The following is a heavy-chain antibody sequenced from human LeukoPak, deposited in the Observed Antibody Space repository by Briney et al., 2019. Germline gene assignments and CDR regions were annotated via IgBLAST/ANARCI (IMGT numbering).Heavy chain of an antibody. CDR2: IYYSGIT. CDR3: ARVTSGEFADY. V-gene: IGHV4-31*03. CDR1: GGSISIGGYY. D-gene: IGHD3-10*01. J-gene: IGHJ4*02. Sequence: SETLSLTCTVSGGSISIGGYYWSWIRQHPGKGLEWIGHIYYSGITYYNPSLKSRVIISVDTSKNQFSLYLSSVTAADTAVYYCARVTSGEFADYWGQGTLVTVSS.